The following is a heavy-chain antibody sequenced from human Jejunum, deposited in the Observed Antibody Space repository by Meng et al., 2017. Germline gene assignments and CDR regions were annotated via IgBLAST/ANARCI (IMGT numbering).Heavy chain of an antibody. D-gene: IGHD2-2*01. V-gene: IGHV3-23*01. Sequence: GGSLRLSCAASGFIFTNYDMSWVRQAPGKGPEWVSTVTIDGATHYADSVKGRFSISRDNSKNTLFLQMNSLRVEDTATYYCAKELANARPFDYWGQGTLVTVSS. J-gene: IGHJ4*02. CDR2: VTIDGAT. CDR3: AKELANARPFDY. CDR1: GFIFTNYD.